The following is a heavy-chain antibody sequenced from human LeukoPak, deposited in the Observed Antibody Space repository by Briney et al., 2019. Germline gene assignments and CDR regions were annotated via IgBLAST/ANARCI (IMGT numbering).Heavy chain of an antibody. Sequence: SETLSLTCAVSGGSISSSDWWSWVRQPPGKGLEWIGEVYHSGGTNYDPSLKSRVTISVDRSKNLFSLELNSVTAADTAVYYCARGNQPNFDSWGRGTLSPSPQ. CDR2: VYHSGGT. CDR3: ARGNQPNFDS. CDR1: GGSISSSDW. D-gene: IGHD1-14*01. V-gene: IGHV4-4*02. J-gene: IGHJ4*02.